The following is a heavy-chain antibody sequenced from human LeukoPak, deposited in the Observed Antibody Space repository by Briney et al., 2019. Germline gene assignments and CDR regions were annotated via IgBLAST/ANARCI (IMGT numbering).Heavy chain of an antibody. Sequence: SETLSLTCSVSGYSISSGNYWGWIRLPPGKGLQWIGSIYHSGSTYYNPSLKSRVAISVDTSKNQFSLKLSSVTAADTAVYYCARGRVNWSVRNWFDPWGQGTLVTVSS. CDR2: IYHSGST. CDR1: GYSISSGNY. J-gene: IGHJ5*02. V-gene: IGHV4-38-2*02. CDR3: ARGRVNWSVRNWFDP. D-gene: IGHD1-1*01.